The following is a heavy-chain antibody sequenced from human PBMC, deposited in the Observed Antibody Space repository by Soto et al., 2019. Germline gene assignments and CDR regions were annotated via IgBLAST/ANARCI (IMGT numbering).Heavy chain of an antibody. CDR3: ARDKRILWFGELLLVD. D-gene: IGHD3-10*01. Sequence: SLRLSCAASGFTFSSYGMHWVRQAPGKGLEWVAVIWYDGSNKYYADSVKGRFTISRDNSKNTLYLQMNSLRAEDTAVYYCARDKRILWFGELLLVDWGQGTLVTVSS. V-gene: IGHV3-33*01. CDR2: IWYDGSNK. J-gene: IGHJ4*02. CDR1: GFTFSSYG.